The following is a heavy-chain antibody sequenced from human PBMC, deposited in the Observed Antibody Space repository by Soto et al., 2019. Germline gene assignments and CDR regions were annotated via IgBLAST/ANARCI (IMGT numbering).Heavy chain of an antibody. Sequence: QVQLVQAGAEVKKPGASVKVSCKASGYTFTNFGISWVRQAPGQGLEWMGWISAYNGNTNNAQKLQARVTMTTDTATSTDYMEVRSLKTDDTAGYYCAGGATPLDHWGQGTLVTVSS. V-gene: IGHV1-18*01. CDR3: AGGATPLDH. CDR1: GYTFTNFG. J-gene: IGHJ4*02. D-gene: IGHD2-15*01. CDR2: ISAYNGNT.